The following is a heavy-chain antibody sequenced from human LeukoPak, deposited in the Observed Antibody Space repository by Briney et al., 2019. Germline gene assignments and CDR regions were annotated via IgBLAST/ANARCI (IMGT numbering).Heavy chain of an antibody. V-gene: IGHV3-11*04. CDR2: ISSSGSTI. CDR1: GFTFSDAW. J-gene: IGHJ6*04. CDR3: AELGITMIGGV. D-gene: IGHD3-10*02. Sequence: GGSLRLSCAASGFTFSDAWMSWVRQAPGKGLEWVSYISSSGSTIYYADSVKGRFTISRDNAKNSLYLQMNSLRAEDTAVYYCAELGITMIGGVWGKGTTVTISS.